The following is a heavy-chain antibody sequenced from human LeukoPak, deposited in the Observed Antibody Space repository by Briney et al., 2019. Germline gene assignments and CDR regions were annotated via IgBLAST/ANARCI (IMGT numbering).Heavy chain of an antibody. V-gene: IGHV3-7*01. Sequence: GGSLRLSCAASGFTFSSYWMSWVRQAPGKGLEWVANIKQDGSEKNYVDSVKGRFTISRDNAKNSLYLQMNSLRAEDTALYYCASLDTAMVTRDYWGQGTLVTVSS. CDR2: IKQDGSEK. J-gene: IGHJ4*02. CDR3: ASLDTAMVTRDY. D-gene: IGHD5-18*01. CDR1: GFTFSSYW.